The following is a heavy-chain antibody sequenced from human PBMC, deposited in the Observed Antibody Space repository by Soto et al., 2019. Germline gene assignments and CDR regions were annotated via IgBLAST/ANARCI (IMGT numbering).Heavy chain of an antibody. D-gene: IGHD6-19*01. J-gene: IGHJ4*02. V-gene: IGHV1-69*13. Sequence: SVKVSYKASGYTFTSYGISWVRQAPGQGLEWMGGIIPIFGTANYAQKFQGRVTITADESTSTAYMELSSLRSEDTAVYYCARGEYSSGQGPYVDYWGQGTLVTVSS. CDR2: IIPIFGTA. CDR3: ARGEYSSGQGPYVDY. CDR1: GYTFTSYG.